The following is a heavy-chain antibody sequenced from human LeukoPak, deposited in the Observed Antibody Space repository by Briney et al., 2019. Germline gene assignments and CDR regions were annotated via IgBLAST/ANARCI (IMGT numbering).Heavy chain of an antibody. Sequence: KPSETLSLTCTVSGGSISSYYWSWIRQPPGKGLEWIASIHHSGSAYDNPSLKSRLTISVDTSKNNFSLKLTSVTAADSAVYYCAANCRHVYGSGSADYWGQGTQVIVSS. CDR3: AANCRHVYGSGSADY. J-gene: IGHJ4*02. CDR1: GGSISSYY. D-gene: IGHD3-10*01. V-gene: IGHV4-59*04. CDR2: IHHSGSA.